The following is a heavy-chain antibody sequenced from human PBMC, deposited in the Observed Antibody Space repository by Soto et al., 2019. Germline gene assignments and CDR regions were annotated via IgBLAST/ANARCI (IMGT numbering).Heavy chain of an antibody. V-gene: IGHV1-18*04. CDR1: GYTFTNYG. CDR3: ARGGGIYSISWPLDY. J-gene: IGHJ4*02. Sequence: AAVKVSCKASGYTFTNYGISWVRQAPGQGLEWMGWTSDYNGNTNYAQKFQGRVTLTTDTSTSTAYMELRSLRSDDTAVYYCARGGGIYSISWPLDYWGQGTLVTVSS. CDR2: TSDYNGNT. D-gene: IGHD6-13*01.